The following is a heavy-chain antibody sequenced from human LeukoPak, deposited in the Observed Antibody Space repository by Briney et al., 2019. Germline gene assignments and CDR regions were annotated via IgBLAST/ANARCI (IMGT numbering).Heavy chain of an antibody. Sequence: PGGSLRLSCAASRFTFSSYAMSWVRQAPGKGLEWVSSISGSGSSTYYADSVKGRFTISRDNSNNTVYLQMNSLRAEDTAVYYCAKGGGMSGEFGGIDYWGQGTLVTVSS. CDR3: AKGGGMSGEFGGIDY. CDR1: RFTFSSYA. V-gene: IGHV3-23*01. CDR2: ISGSGSST. J-gene: IGHJ4*02. D-gene: IGHD4-17*01.